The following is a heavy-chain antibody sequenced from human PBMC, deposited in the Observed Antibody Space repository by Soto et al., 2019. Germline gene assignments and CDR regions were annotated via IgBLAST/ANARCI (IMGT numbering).Heavy chain of an antibody. Sequence: QVQLQESGPGLVKPSQTLSLTCTVSGGPVINGDSYLNWIRQHPEKGLEWMGYINYRGTTNYNAALKSRILISVDTSKNQFSLRLTSVTVADTAVYYGARDAPGASPYWGQGTLVTVSS. V-gene: IGHV4-31*03. D-gene: IGHD1-26*01. CDR2: INYRGTT. J-gene: IGHJ4*02. CDR3: ARDAPGASPY. CDR1: GGPVINGDSY.